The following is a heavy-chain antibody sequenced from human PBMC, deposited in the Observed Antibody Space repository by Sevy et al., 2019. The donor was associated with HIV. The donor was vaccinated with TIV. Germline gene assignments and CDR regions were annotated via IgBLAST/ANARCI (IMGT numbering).Heavy chain of an antibody. J-gene: IGHJ6*02. CDR2: IYYSGST. CDR3: ARSIAAAGTDYGMDV. D-gene: IGHD6-13*01. Sequence: SETLSLTCTVSGGSISSSSYYWGWIRQPPGKGLEWIGSIYYSGSTYYNPSLKSRVTISVDTSKNQFSRKLSSVTAADTAVYYCARSIAAAGTDYGMDVWGQGTTVTVSS. V-gene: IGHV4-39*01. CDR1: GGSISSSSYY.